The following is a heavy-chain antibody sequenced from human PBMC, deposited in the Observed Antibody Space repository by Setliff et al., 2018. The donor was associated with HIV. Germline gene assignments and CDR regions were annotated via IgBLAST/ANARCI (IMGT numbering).Heavy chain of an antibody. D-gene: IGHD3-3*01. CDR3: ARLPFITIFGVLNGDDGFDI. J-gene: IGHJ3*02. CDR2: INPKSGGT. Sequence: ASVKVSCKASGYTFTGYYMHWVRQAPGQGPEWLGRINPKSGGTRYAQKFLGRVSMTRDTAISTAYMELSRLRSDDSAVYYCARLPFITIFGVLNGDDGFDIWGQGTMVTVSS. CDR1: GYTFTGYY. V-gene: IGHV1-2*06.